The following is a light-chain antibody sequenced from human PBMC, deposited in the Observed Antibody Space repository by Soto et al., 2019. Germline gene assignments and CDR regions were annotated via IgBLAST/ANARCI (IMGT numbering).Light chain of an antibody. V-gene: IGKV1-33*01. Sequence: DIQMTQSPSSLSASVGDRVTITCRASQTISGYLNWYQQKPGKAPKVLIYAASSLQSGVPSRFSGSGSGTDFTFTISSLQPEDIATYYCQQYDNLPSFGGGTKVDIK. CDR1: QTISGY. CDR3: QQYDNLPS. CDR2: AAS. J-gene: IGKJ4*01.